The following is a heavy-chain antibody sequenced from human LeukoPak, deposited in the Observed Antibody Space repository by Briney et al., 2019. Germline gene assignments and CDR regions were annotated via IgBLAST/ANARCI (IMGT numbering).Heavy chain of an antibody. CDR3: ARVMGNYASDY. V-gene: IGHV3-11*04. CDR1: GFSFSDYY. CDR2: ISSSGDAM. J-gene: IGHJ4*02. Sequence: GGSLRLSCAASGFSFSDYYMSWIRQAPGKGLEWVSYISSSGDAMSYADSVKGRFTISRDNAKNSLYLQMSSLRAEDAAIYYCARVMGNYASDYWGQGALVTVSS. D-gene: IGHD1-7*01.